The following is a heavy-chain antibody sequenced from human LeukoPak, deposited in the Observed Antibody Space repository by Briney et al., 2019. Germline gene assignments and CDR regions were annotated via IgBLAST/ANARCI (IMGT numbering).Heavy chain of an antibody. V-gene: IGHV3-43D*04. CDR2: ISWDGGST. CDR1: GFTFDDYA. J-gene: IGHJ6*03. CDR3: AREIVAYCSGGSCSYYYYYYMDV. D-gene: IGHD2-15*01. Sequence: PGGSLRLSCAASGFTFDDYAMHWVRQAPGKGLEWVSLISWDGGSTYYADSVKGRFTISRDNSKNSLYLQMNSLRAEDTAVYYCAREIVAYCSGGSCSYYYYYYMDVWGKGTTVTVSS.